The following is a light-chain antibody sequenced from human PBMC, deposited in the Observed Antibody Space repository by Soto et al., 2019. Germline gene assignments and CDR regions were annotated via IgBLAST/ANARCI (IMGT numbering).Light chain of an antibody. CDR3: QQYGRSPLLYT. CDR1: QSVNINF. J-gene: IGKJ2*01. V-gene: IGKV3-20*01. Sequence: EIVLTQSPGTLSLSPGERATLSCRTSQSVNINFLAWYQQKPGQAPRILVYGSSTRAAGVPDRFSGSRSGTDFTLTISRLEPEDFAVYYCQQYGRSPLLYTFGQGTKLGVK. CDR2: GSS.